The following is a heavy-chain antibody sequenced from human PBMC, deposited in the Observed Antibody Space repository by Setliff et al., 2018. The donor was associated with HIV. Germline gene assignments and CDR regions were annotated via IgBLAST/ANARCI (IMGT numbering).Heavy chain of an antibody. CDR2: INHSGST. J-gene: IGHJ6*03. V-gene: IGHV4-34*01. CDR3: ARVTYYYYYYMDV. Sequence: SETLSLTCAVYGGSLSGYYWSWIRQPPGKGLEWIGEINHSGSTNYNPSLKSRVTISLDTSKNQFSLKLKSVTAADTAVYWCARVTYYYYYYMDVWGKGTTVTVSS. D-gene: IGHD2-21*01. CDR1: GGSLSGYY.